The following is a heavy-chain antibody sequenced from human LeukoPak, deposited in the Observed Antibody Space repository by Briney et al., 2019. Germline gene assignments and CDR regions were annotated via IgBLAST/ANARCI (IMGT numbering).Heavy chain of an antibody. CDR2: INPSGGST. J-gene: IGHJ6*02. Sequence: GASVKVSCKASGYTFTSYYMHWVRQAPGQGLEWMGIINPSGGSTSYAQKFQGRVTMTRDTSTSTVYMELSSLRSEDTAVYYCAREFYSLASLVVVATGGRYYYYGMDVWGQGTTVTVSS. CDR3: AREFYSLASLVVVATGGRYYYYGMDV. D-gene: IGHD2-15*01. V-gene: IGHV1-46*01. CDR1: GYTFTSYY.